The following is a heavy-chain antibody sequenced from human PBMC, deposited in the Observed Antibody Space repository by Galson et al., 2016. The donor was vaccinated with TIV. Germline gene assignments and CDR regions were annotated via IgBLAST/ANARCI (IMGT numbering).Heavy chain of an antibody. V-gene: IGHV3-66*02. Sequence: SLRLSCAASGLSVSINYMTWVRQAPGKGLEWVSLISDGGYTYYPDSVKGRFTISRDNSKNTLYLQMNSLRVEDTAIYYCARDWVVDATYYYYYYGMDVWGQGTAVTVPS. CDR3: ARDWVVDATYYYYYYGMDV. J-gene: IGHJ6*02. D-gene: IGHD2-15*01. CDR1: GLSVSINY. CDR2: ISDGGYT.